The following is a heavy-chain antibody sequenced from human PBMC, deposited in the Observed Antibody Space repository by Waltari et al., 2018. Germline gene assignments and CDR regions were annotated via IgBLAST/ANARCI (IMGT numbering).Heavy chain of an antibody. Sequence: QAQLVQSGAEVRKPGASVKVSCKASGYPFSHYGIAWVRQAPGQGLEWMGWIRGYDGDTKYAREFEGRLTVTTDTSTNTAHMELRSLRSDDTAVYYCARLYDASAYYNTYLDPWGQGALVTVSS. D-gene: IGHD3-22*01. CDR2: IRGYDGDT. CDR1: GYPFSHYG. J-gene: IGHJ5*02. V-gene: IGHV1-18*01. CDR3: ARLYDASAYYNTYLDP.